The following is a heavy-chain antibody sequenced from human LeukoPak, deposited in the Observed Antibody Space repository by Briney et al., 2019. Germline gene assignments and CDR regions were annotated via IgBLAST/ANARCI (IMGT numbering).Heavy chain of an antibody. J-gene: IGHJ4*02. D-gene: IGHD6-19*01. CDR1: GFTVSSHS. CDR2: IYSAGFT. Sequence: PGGSLTFSCAASGFTVSSHSMSWVRQAPGKGLEWVSVIYSAGFTYYADSVKGRFAISRDNSKNTLYLQMNSLRAEDTALYHCARADRIGWSTYWGQRPLVTVSS. CDR3: ARADRIGWSTY. V-gene: IGHV3-53*01.